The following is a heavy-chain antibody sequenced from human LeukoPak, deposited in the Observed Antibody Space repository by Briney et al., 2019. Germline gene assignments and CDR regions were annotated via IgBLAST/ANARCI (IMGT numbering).Heavy chain of an antibody. CDR2: ISYDGSNK. CDR3: ARSHGPDYYYGMDV. J-gene: IGHJ6*02. CDR1: GFTFSSYA. V-gene: IGHV3-30-3*01. D-gene: IGHD4-17*01. Sequence: GRSLRRSCAASGFTFSSYAMHWVRQAPGKGLEWVAVISYDGSNKYYADSVKGRFTISRDNSKNTLYLQMNSLRAEDTAVYYCARSHGPDYYYGMDVWGQGTTVTVSS.